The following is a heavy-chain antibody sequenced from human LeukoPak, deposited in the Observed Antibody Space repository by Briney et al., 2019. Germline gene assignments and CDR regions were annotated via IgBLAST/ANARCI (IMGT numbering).Heavy chain of an antibody. CDR2: ISGRGEHT. J-gene: IGHJ2*01. CDR3: ARDLSGDRYFDL. CDR1: GFTFSIYA. D-gene: IGHD7-27*01. Sequence: GGSPRLSCAASGFTFSIYAMNWVRQAPGKGLEWVSVISGRGEHTYYADSVKGRFTISRDNSNNTLYLQMNSLRAEDAAVYYCARDLSGDRYFDLWGRGTLVTVSS. V-gene: IGHV3-23*01.